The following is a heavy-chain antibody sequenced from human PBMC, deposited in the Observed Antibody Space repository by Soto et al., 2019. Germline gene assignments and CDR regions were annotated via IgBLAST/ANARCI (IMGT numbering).Heavy chain of an antibody. D-gene: IGHD2-21*02. Sequence: LSLTCTVSGXSITDYSWVWIRQPAGKGLEWIGRIFSSGSTNYNPSLKGRITMSLDTSKNQFSLKLNSATATDTAVYFCARDQGVVVTADNWFDPWGQGILVTVSS. CDR2: IFSSGST. CDR3: ARDQGVVVTADNWFDP. V-gene: IGHV4-4*07. CDR1: GXSITDYS. J-gene: IGHJ5*02.